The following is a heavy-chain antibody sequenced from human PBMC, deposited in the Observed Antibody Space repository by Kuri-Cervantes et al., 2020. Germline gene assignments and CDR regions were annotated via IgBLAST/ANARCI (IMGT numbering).Heavy chain of an antibody. CDR1: GFTFSSYA. J-gene: IGHJ4*02. CDR3: AQDWNADYYFDY. V-gene: IGHV3-30*01. CDR2: ISYDGSNK. D-gene: IGHD1-1*01. Sequence: GGSLRLSCAASGFTFSSYAMHWVRQAPGKGLEWVAVISYDGSNKYYADSVKGRFTISRDNSKNTLYLQMNSLRVEDTAVFCCAQDWNADYYFDYWGQGTLVTVSS.